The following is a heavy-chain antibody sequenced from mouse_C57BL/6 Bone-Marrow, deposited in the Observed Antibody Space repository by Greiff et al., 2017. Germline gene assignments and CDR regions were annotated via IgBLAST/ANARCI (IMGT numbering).Heavy chain of an antibody. D-gene: IGHD2-3*01. Sequence: EVKVEESGGDLVKPGGSLKLSCAASGFTFSSYGMSWVRQTPDKRLEWVATISSGGSYTYYPDSVKGRFTISRDNAKKTLYLQMSSLKSEDTAMYYCARRFYDGYYDYFDNWGQGTTLTVSS. CDR2: ISSGGSYT. J-gene: IGHJ2*01. V-gene: IGHV5-6*02. CDR3: ARRFYDGYYDYFDN. CDR1: GFTFSSYG.